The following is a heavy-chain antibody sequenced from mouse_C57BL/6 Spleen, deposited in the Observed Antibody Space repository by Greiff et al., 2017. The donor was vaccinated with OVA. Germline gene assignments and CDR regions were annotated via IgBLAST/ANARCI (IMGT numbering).Heavy chain of an antibody. D-gene: IGHD4-1*01. CDR3: ARTGGDY. CDR2: INPGSGGT. CDR1: GYAFTNYL. V-gene: IGHV1-54*01. Sequence: VQLVESGAELVRPGTSVKVSCKASGYAFTNYLIEWVKQRPGQGLEWIGVINPGSGGTNYNEKFKGKATLTADKSSSTAYMQLSSLTSEDSAVYFCARTGGDYWGQGTTLTVSS. J-gene: IGHJ2*01.